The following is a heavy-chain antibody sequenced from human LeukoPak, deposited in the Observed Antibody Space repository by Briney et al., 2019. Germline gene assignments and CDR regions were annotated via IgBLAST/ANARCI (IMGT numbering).Heavy chain of an antibody. CDR2: IYHSGIT. J-gene: IGHJ4*02. V-gene: IGHV4-4*02. D-gene: IGHD6-19*01. CDR1: GGSISSTYW. Sequence: PSETLSLTCDVSGGSISSTYWWTWVRQSPGKGLGWIGEIYHSGITNYNPSLKSRVTMSVDKPKNHFSLKLSSVTAADTAVYYCARGGVAGTFDYWGQGTPVTVSS. CDR3: ARGGVAGTFDY.